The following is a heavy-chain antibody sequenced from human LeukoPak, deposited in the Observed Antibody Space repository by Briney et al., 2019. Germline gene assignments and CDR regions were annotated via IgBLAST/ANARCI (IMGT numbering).Heavy chain of an antibody. V-gene: IGHV1-2*02. CDR1: GYTFSDFY. CDR3: ARVRLADERAWAY. Sequence: GSVKVSFKASGYTFSDFYIHWVRQAPGQGLEYVGWITPKSGDTYSPQRFQGRVTMTRDASISTAYMELSSLRSDDTAVYFCARVRLADERAWAYWGQGTLVTVSS. CDR2: ITPKSGDT. D-gene: IGHD3-3*02. J-gene: IGHJ4*02.